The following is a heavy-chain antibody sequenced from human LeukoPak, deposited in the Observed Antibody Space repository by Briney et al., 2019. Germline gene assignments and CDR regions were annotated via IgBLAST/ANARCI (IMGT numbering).Heavy chain of an antibody. D-gene: IGHD4-11*01. Sequence: PSETLSLTRAVYGGSFSGYFWSWIRQPPGKGLEWIGEINHSGSTNYNPSLKSRVTISVDTSKNQFSLKLSSVTAADTAVYYCARGYSKVPAYWGQGTLVTVSS. CDR3: ARGYSKVPAY. V-gene: IGHV4-34*01. CDR2: INHSGST. CDR1: GGSFSGYF. J-gene: IGHJ4*02.